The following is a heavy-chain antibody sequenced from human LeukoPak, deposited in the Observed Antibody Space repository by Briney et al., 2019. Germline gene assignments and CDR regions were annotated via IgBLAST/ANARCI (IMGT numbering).Heavy chain of an antibody. Sequence: GGSLRLSCAASGFTFSSYWMHWVRQAPGKGLVWVSRINSEGSSTIYADSVKGRFTISRDNAKNTLYLQMNSLRAEDTAVYYCAREGVGIGYYYMDVWGKGTTVTVSS. CDR2: INSEGSST. V-gene: IGHV3-74*01. CDR3: AREGVGIGYYYMDV. J-gene: IGHJ6*03. CDR1: GFTFSSYW. D-gene: IGHD3-3*01.